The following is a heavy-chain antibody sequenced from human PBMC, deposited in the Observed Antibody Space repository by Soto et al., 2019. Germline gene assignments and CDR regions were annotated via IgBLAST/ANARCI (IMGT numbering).Heavy chain of an antibody. CDR1: GGSISSYY. J-gene: IGHJ6*02. V-gene: IGHV4-59*01. CDR3: ARDPAYYYGSGSSPLFYYYYGMDV. D-gene: IGHD3-10*01. CDR2: IYYSGST. Sequence: SETLSLTCTVSGGSISSYYWSWIRQPPGKGLEWIGYIYYSGSTNYNPSLKSRVTISVDTSKNQFSLKLSSVTAADTAVYYCARDPAYYYGSGSSPLFYYYYGMDVWGQGTTVTVSS.